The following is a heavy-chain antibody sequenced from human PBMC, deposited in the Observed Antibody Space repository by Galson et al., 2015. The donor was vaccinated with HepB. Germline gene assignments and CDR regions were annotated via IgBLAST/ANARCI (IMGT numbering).Heavy chain of an antibody. Sequence: SLRLSCAASGFTFSNAWMSWVRQAPGKGLEWVGRIKSKTDGGTTDYAAPVKGRFTISRDDSKNTLYLQMNSLKTEDTAVYYCTTAAGRDHRSHPSDYWGQGTLVTVSS. J-gene: IGHJ4*02. CDR2: IKSKTDGGTT. D-gene: IGHD1-14*01. V-gene: IGHV3-15*01. CDR1: GFTFSNAW. CDR3: TTAAGRDHRSHPSDY.